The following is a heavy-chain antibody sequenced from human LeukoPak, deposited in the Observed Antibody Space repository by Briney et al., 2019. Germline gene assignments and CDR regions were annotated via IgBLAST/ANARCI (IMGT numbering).Heavy chain of an antibody. D-gene: IGHD3-10*01. CDR3: AKVRTKDYYGSGSFGSNWFDP. V-gene: IGHV3-30*02. CDR1: GFTFSSYG. CDR2: IRYDGSNK. Sequence: GGSLRLSCAASGFTFSSYGMHWVRQAPGKGLEWVAFIRYDGSNKYYADSVKGRFTISRDNSKDTLYLQMNSLRAEDTAVYYCAKVRTKDYYGSGSFGSNWFDPWGQGTLVTASS. J-gene: IGHJ5*02.